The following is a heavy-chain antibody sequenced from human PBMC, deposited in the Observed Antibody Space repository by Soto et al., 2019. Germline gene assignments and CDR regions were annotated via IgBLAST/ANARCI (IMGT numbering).Heavy chain of an antibody. J-gene: IGHJ4*02. V-gene: IGHV3-48*03. CDR1: GFIFSNYG. Sequence: EVNLVETGGALVQPGGSLRLSCATSGFIFSNYGLSWVRQAPGKGLEWISYISSNGGTTFYADSVRGRFTVSRDNADKSLCLEMKRRRVVDTAVYHCERAPMILGVAFGFDFWGQGPLVTVSS. D-gene: IGHD3-10*01. CDR2: ISSNGGTT. CDR3: ERAPMILGVAFGFDF.